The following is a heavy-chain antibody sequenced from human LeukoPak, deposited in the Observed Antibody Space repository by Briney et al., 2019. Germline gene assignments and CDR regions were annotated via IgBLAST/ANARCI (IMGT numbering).Heavy chain of an antibody. CDR3: AKDVVPGEAYLDY. D-gene: IGHD1-26*01. J-gene: IGHJ4*02. Sequence: GMSLRLSCAASGFTFSNYAIHWVRQAPGKGLEWVAAVSYDGSNMYYGDAVKGRFTTSRDNSKNTVDLQMNSLRTEDTAVYYCAKDVVPGEAYLDYWGQGTLVTVSS. CDR1: GFTFSNYA. CDR2: VSYDGSNM. V-gene: IGHV3-30*18.